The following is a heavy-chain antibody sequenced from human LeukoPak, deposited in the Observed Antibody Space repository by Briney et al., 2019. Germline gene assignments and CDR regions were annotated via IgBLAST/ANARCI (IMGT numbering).Heavy chain of an antibody. CDR2: IKSNTAGGTT. CDR3: TAEPNWFDP. Sequence: GGSLRLSCAASGFTFSNSWMSWVRQARGKGLEWVGRIKSNTAGGTTHYAAPVKGRFTISRDDSKNTLYLQMNSLKTEDTAVYYCTAEPNWFDPWGQGTLVTVSS. V-gene: IGHV3-15*01. J-gene: IGHJ5*02. D-gene: IGHD1-14*01. CDR1: GFTFSNSW.